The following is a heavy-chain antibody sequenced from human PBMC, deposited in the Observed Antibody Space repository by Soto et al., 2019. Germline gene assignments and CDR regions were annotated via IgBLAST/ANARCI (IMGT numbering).Heavy chain of an antibody. Sequence: QVQLVQSGAEVKKPGASVKVSCKASGYTFTSNDINWVRQAPGQGPEWMGWMNPDNGKTGFAQKLQGRIAMTRNTSISTAYMELSSLRSDDTAVYFCARPLCSSTRCGPDVFDSWGQGSLVTVSS. V-gene: IGHV1-8*01. CDR2: MNPDNGKT. CDR3: ARPLCSSTRCGPDVFDS. J-gene: IGHJ4*02. D-gene: IGHD2-2*01. CDR1: GYTFTSND.